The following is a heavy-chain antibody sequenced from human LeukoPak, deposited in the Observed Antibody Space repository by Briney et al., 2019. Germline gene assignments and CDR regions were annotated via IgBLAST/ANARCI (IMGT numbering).Heavy chain of an antibody. CDR1: GGSFSGYY. J-gene: IGHJ5*02. Sequence: SETLSLTCAVYGGSFSGYYWSWIRQPPGKGLEWIGEINHSGSTNYNPSLKSRVTISVDTSKNQFSLKLSSVTAADTAVYYCARGHVLRFLEWLSPFNWFDPWGQGTLVTVSS. CDR2: INHSGST. CDR3: ARGHVLRFLEWLSPFNWFDP. V-gene: IGHV4-34*01. D-gene: IGHD3-3*01.